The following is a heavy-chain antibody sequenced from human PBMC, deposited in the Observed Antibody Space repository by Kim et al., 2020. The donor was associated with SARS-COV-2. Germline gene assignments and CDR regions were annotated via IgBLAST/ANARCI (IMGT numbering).Heavy chain of an antibody. CDR2: VTGRGAT. D-gene: IGHD2-15*01. Sequence: GGSLRLSCAASGFTFSIYDMGWVRQAPGKGLEWVSGVTGRGATYYANSVKGRSTISRDNSRSTLYLQLNNLRGEDTAVYYCVKEMGGGAADTWFDLWGQG. CDR3: VKEMGGGAADTWFDL. V-gene: IGHV3-23*01. CDR1: GFTFSIYD. J-gene: IGHJ5*02.